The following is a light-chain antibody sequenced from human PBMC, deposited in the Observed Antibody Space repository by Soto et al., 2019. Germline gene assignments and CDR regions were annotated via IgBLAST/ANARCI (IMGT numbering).Light chain of an antibody. V-gene: IGLV1-40*01. CDR3: QSYDSSLSRRWV. CDR1: SSNIGAGYP. Sequence: SVLTPPPSVSGAPGQRVTISCTGSSSNIGAGYPVHWYQQLPGTAPKLLVAGNRPSGVPDRFSVSKSGASASLAITGLQAEDEADYYCQSYDSSLSRRWVFGGGTKLTVL. J-gene: IGLJ3*02. CDR2: G.